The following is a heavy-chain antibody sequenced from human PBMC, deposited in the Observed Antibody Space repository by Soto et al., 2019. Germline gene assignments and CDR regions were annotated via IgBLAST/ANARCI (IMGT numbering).Heavy chain of an antibody. CDR1: GFTFSSYA. CDR2: ISGSGGST. CDR3: AKAVWQWLVRGGFDY. D-gene: IGHD6-19*01. J-gene: IGHJ4*02. Sequence: EVQLLESGGGLVQPGGSLRLSCAASGFTFSSYAMSWVRQAPGKGLEWVSAISGSGGSTYYADSVKGRFTISRDNSKNTLYLQMNSLRAEDTAVYFCAKAVWQWLVRGGFDYWGQGTLVTVSS. V-gene: IGHV3-23*01.